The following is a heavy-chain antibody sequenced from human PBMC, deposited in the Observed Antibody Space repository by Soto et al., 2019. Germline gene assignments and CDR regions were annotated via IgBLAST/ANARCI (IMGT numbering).Heavy chain of an antibody. CDR2: IYYSGST. CDR3: ARDRKVATTRPYYYYGMDV. D-gene: IGHD5-12*01. Sequence: LSLTCTVSGGSVSSGSYYWSWIRQPPGKGLEWIGYIYYSGSTNYNPSLKSRVTISVDTSKNQFSLKLSSVAAADTAVYYCARDRKVATTRPYYYYGMDVWGQGTTVTVSS. CDR1: GGSVSSGSYY. V-gene: IGHV4-61*01. J-gene: IGHJ6*02.